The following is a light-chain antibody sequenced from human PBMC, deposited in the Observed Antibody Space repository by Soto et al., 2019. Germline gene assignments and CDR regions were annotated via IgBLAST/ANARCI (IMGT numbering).Light chain of an antibody. CDR3: QQRSSWPRT. CDR2: DAF. V-gene: IGKV3-11*01. Sequence: EIVLTQSPATLSLSPGERATLSCRASQSVSTYLAWYQQKPGQAPRLLIYDAFNRATDIPARFSGSGSGTAFTLTISSLEPEDFAVYFCQQRSSWPRTFGQGTKVEIK. J-gene: IGKJ1*01. CDR1: QSVSTY.